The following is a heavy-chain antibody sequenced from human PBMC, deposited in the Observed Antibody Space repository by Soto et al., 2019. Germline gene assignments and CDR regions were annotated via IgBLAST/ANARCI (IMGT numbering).Heavy chain of an antibody. V-gene: IGHV4-31*03. J-gene: IGHJ3*02. D-gene: IGHD1-26*01. CDR3: ASLSGSSGSYRAAFDI. CDR1: GGSISSGGYY. Sequence: QVQLQESGPGLVKPSQTLSLTCTVSGGSISSGGYYWSWIRQHPGKGLEWIGYIYYSGSTYYNPSLKSRVTISVDTSKNQFSLKLSSVTAADTAVYYCASLSGSSGSYRAAFDIWGQGTIVTVSS. CDR2: IYYSGST.